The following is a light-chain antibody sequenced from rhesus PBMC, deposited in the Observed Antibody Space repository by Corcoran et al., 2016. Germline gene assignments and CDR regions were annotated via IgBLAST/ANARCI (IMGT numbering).Light chain of an antibody. CDR1: QGISSW. CDR2: KAS. CDR3: QQYSSRPWT. Sequence: DIQMTQSPSSLSASVGDTVTITCRASQGISSWLAWYQQQPGKAPKLLIYKASSLQSGVPSRFSGSGSGTDCTLTISSLQSEDFATYYWQQYSSRPWTFGQGTKVEIK. J-gene: IGKJ1*01. V-gene: IGKV1-22*01.